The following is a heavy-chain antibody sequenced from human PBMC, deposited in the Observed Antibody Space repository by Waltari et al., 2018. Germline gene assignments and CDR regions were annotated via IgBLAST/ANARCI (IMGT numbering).Heavy chain of an antibody. D-gene: IGHD3-16*01. CDR1: GFLFISYS. CDR2: ISNSGSFV. CDR3: TRGVRLEAAWVSYNWFDT. Sequence: QLVDSGGGLVKPGGSLRLSCAASGFLFISYSMHWVRQAPGKGLEWVSSISNSGSFVYYGDSVKGRFTISRDNAKNSLSLQMNNLRVEDTAVYYCTRGVRLEAAWVSYNWFDTWGQGTLVTVSS. V-gene: IGHV3-21*01. J-gene: IGHJ5*02.